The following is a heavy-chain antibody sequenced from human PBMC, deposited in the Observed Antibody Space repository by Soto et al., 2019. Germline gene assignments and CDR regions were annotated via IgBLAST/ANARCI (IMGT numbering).Heavy chain of an antibody. CDR3: ARHCSSTSCYVDAFDI. V-gene: IGHV4-39*01. D-gene: IGHD2-2*01. J-gene: IGHJ3*02. Sequence: SETLSLTCTVSGGSISSSSYYWGWIRQPPGKGLEWIGSIYYSGSTYYNPSLKSRVTISVDTSKNQFSLKLSSVTAADTAVYYCARHCSSTSCYVDAFDIWGQGTMVTVS. CDR2: IYYSGST. CDR1: GGSISSSSYY.